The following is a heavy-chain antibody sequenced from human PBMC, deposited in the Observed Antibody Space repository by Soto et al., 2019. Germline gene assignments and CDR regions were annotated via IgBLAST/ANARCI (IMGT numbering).Heavy chain of an antibody. J-gene: IGHJ4*02. CDR1: DDSFSTYY. D-gene: IGHD1-26*01. V-gene: IGHV4-4*07. Sequence: LSLTCSVSDDSFSTYYWTWIRQPAGKGLEWIGRIYTSGSTNYNPSLKSRVAMSVNTSKNQFSLSLKSVTAADTAVYYCARSAGSFNLDYWGQGALVTVSS. CDR2: IYTSGST. CDR3: ARSAGSFNLDY.